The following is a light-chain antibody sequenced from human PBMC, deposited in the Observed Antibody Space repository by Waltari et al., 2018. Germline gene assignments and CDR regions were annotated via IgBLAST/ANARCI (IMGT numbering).Light chain of an antibody. CDR1: RCDIGGSNY. V-gene: IGLV2-11*01. CDR2: DVN. J-gene: IGLJ2*01. CDR3: CSYAGPDNHVV. Sequence: QSALTQPRSVSASPAQSVSISCSGPRCDIGGSNYVSWYKRYPGKAPKLIIYDVNKRPPGGPDRVSGSKSGNTASLTISGLQTEDEADYYCCSYAGPDNHVVFGGGTKMTVL.